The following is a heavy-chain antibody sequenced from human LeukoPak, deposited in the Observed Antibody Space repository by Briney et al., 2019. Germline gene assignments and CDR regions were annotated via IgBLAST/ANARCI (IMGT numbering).Heavy chain of an antibody. CDR2: IYYSGST. J-gene: IGHJ4*02. D-gene: IGHD3-10*01. V-gene: IGHV4-59*08. Sequence: SETLSLTRTVSGGSISSYYWSWIRQPPGKGLEWIGYIYYSGSTNYNPFLKSRVTISVDTSKNQFSLKLSSVTAADTAVYYCARLGPYYYGSGSLFDYRGQGTLVTVSS. CDR1: GGSISSYY. CDR3: ARLGPYYYGSGSLFDY.